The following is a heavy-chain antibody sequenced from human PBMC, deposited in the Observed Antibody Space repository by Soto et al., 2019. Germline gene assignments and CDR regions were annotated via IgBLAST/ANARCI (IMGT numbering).Heavy chain of an antibody. Sequence: QVQLQESGPGLVKPSETLSLTCTVSGGSVSGGSYCWSWIRQPPGKGLECIGYVYNSGSTTYNPSVESRVTISVDTAKHQFSLGLSSVTAADTAVYYCARVPLTTYFDLWGRGTLVTVSS. CDR2: VYNSGST. J-gene: IGHJ2*01. CDR1: GGSVSGGSYC. D-gene: IGHD3-9*01. CDR3: ARVPLTTYFDL. V-gene: IGHV4-61*01.